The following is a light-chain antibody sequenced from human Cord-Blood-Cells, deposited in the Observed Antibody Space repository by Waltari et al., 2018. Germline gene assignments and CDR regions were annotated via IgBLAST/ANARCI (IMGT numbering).Light chain of an antibody. Sequence: DIQMTQYPSSLSEPVGDRVTITSRAIQSISSYLNWYQQKPGKAPKLLIYAASSLQSGVPSRFSGSGSGTDFTLTISSLQPEDFATYYCQQSYSTPWTFGQGTKVEIK. J-gene: IGKJ1*01. CDR3: QQSYSTPWT. V-gene: IGKV1-39*01. CDR1: QSISSY. CDR2: AAS.